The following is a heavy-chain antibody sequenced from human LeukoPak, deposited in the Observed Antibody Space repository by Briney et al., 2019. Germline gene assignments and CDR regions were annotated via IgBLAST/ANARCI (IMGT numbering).Heavy chain of an antibody. CDR1: GYTFTSYG. D-gene: IGHD4-23*01. J-gene: IGHJ4*02. Sequence: ASVKVSCKSSGYTFTSYGISWVRQAPGRGLEWMGWISAYNGNTNYAQKLQGRVTMTTDTSTSTAYMELRSLRSDDTAVYYCARISTGYGGNYYFVYWGQGTLVTVSS. CDR2: ISAYNGNT. V-gene: IGHV1-18*01. CDR3: ARISTGYGGNYYFVY.